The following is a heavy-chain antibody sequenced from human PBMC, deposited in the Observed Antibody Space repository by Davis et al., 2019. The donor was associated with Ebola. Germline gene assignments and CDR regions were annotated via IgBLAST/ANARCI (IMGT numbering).Heavy chain of an antibody. V-gene: IGHV3-48*01. CDR3: ARERHDYGGIIRFDP. J-gene: IGHJ5*02. Sequence: GGSLRLSCTASGFTFITFSLNWVRQAPGKGLEWLSYISSTGDTIYYADSVKGRFTISRDNSKNTLYLQMNSLRAEDTAVYYCARERHDYGGIIRFDPWGQGTLVTVSS. CDR2: ISSTGDTI. D-gene: IGHD4-17*01. CDR1: GFTFITFS.